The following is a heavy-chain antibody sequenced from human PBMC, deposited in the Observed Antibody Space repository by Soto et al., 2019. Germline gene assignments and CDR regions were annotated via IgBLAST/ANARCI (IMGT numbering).Heavy chain of an antibody. D-gene: IGHD5-12*01. CDR2: IWYDGSNK. V-gene: IGHV3-33*01. J-gene: IGHJ4*02. CDR3: AREPRREMATISFGLDY. CDR1: GFTFSSYG. Sequence: GGSLRLSCAASGFTFSSYGMHWVRQAPGKGLEWVAVIWYDGSNKYYADSVKGRFTISRDNSKNTLYLQMNSLRAEDTAVYYCAREPRREMATISFGLDYWGQGTLVTVSS.